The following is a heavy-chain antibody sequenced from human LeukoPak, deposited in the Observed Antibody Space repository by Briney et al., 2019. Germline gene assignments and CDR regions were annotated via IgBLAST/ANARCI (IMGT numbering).Heavy chain of an antibody. CDR3: ASPYGRFDY. J-gene: IGHJ4*02. CDR1: GYTFTDYA. D-gene: IGHD3-10*01. Sequence: ASVKVSCKASGYTFTDYAMNWVRQAPGQGLEWMGWINTNTGDPTYAQGFTGRFVFSLDTSVSTAYLQISSLKAEVTAVYYCASPYGRFDYWGQGTLVTVSS. V-gene: IGHV7-4-1*02. CDR2: INTNTGDP.